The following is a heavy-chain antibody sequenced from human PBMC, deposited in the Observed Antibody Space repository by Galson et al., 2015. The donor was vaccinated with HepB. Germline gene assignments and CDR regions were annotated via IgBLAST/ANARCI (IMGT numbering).Heavy chain of an antibody. J-gene: IGHJ3*02. D-gene: IGHD2-2*01. CDR2: ISSSSSTI. CDR3: ASVKTDIVVVPASKTSDAFDI. V-gene: IGHV3-48*01. CDR1: GFTFSSYS. Sequence: SLRLSCAASGFTFSSYSMNWVRQAPGKGLEWVSYISSSSSTIYYADSVKGRFTISRDNAKNSLYLQMNSLRAEDTAVYYCASVKTDIVVVPASKTSDAFDIWGQGTMVTVSS.